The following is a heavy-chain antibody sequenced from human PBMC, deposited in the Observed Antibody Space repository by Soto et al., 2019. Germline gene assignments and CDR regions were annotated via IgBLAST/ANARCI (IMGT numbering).Heavy chain of an antibody. CDR1: GFTVSSNY. J-gene: IGHJ6*02. CDR3: ARDSYCSGGSCYPYYYYYYGMDV. V-gene: IGHV3-53*01. Sequence: EVQLVESGGGLIQPGGSLRLSCAASGFTVSSNYMSWVRQAPGKGLEWVSVIYSGGSTYYADSVKGRFTISRDNSKNTLYLQMNSLRAEDTAVYYCARDSYCSGGSCYPYYYYYYGMDVWGQGTTVTVSS. D-gene: IGHD2-15*01. CDR2: IYSGGST.